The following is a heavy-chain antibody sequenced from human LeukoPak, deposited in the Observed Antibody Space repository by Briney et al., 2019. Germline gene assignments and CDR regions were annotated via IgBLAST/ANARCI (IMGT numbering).Heavy chain of an antibody. V-gene: IGHV1-18*01. D-gene: IGHD6-13*01. Sequence: ASVKVSCKASGYTFTSYGISWVRQAPGQGLEWTGWISAYNGNTNYAQKLQGRVTMTTDTSTSTAYMELRSLRSDDTAVYYCARARIAAATGWFDPWGQGTLVTVSS. CDR2: ISAYNGNT. CDR1: GYTFTSYG. J-gene: IGHJ5*02. CDR3: ARARIAAATGWFDP.